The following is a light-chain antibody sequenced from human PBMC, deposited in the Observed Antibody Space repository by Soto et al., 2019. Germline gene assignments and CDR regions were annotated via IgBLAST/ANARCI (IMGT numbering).Light chain of an antibody. CDR2: AAS. Sequence: DIQMTQSPSSLSASVGDRVTITCRASQSISSYLNWYQQKPGKAPKLLIYAASSLQSGVPSRFSGSGSGTYFTLTISSLQPGDFATYYGQQSYSTPLTFGPGTKVDIK. CDR1: QSISSY. J-gene: IGKJ3*01. CDR3: QQSYSTPLT. V-gene: IGKV1-39*01.